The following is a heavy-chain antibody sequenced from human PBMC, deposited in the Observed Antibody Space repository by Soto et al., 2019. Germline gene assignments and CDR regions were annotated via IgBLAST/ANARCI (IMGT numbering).Heavy chain of an antibody. Sequence: GGSLRLSCAASGFTFSSYGMHWVRQAPGKGLEWVAVISYDGSNKYYADSVKGRFTISRDNSKNTLYLQMNSLRAEDTAVYYCAKSRNYYDSSGYYYYYYGMDVWGQGTTVTVSS. CDR3: AKSRNYYDSSGYYYYYYGMDV. CDR2: ISYDGSNK. J-gene: IGHJ6*02. V-gene: IGHV3-30*18. CDR1: GFTFSSYG. D-gene: IGHD3-22*01.